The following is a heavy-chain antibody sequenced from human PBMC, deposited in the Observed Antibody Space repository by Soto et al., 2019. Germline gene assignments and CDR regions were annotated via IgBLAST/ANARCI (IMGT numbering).Heavy chain of an antibody. CDR3: ARGINRRYYGMDV. J-gene: IGHJ6*02. V-gene: IGHV1-69*13. CDR1: GCTFSSYA. Sequence: SVKVSCKASGCTFSSYAISCVRQAPGQGLEWMGGIIPIFGTANYAQKFQGRVTITADESTSTAYMELSSLRSEDTAVYYCARGINRRYYGMDVWGQGTTVTVSS. CDR2: IIPIFGTA.